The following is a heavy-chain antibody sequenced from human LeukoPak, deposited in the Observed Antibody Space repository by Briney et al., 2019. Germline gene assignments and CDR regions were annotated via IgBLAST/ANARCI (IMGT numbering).Heavy chain of an antibody. Sequence: ASVTLSCKASGYTFTSYYMHWVRQAPGQGLEWVGIINPGDGGTSYAQKFQGRATMSRDTSTSTLYMELSSLRSEDTALYYCAREPRKDGHNGMDVWGQGTPVTVSS. CDR2: INPGDGGT. D-gene: IGHD5-24*01. CDR3: AREPRKDGHNGMDV. V-gene: IGHV1-46*01. J-gene: IGHJ6*02. CDR1: GYTFTSYY.